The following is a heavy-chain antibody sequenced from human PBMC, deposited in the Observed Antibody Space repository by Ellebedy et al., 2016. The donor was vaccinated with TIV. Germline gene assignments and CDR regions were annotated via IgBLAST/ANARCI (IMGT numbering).Heavy chain of an antibody. D-gene: IGHD6-13*01. CDR1: GFTFSSYG. J-gene: IGHJ3*02. CDR2: IWYDGSNK. CDR3: ARDLSTRYSSLGDAFDI. Sequence: GESLKISXAASGFTFSSYGMHWVRQAPGKGLEWVAVIWYDGSNKYYADSVKGRFTISRDNSKNTLYLQMNSLRAEDTAVYYCARDLSTRYSSLGDAFDIWGQGTMVTVSS. V-gene: IGHV3-33*01.